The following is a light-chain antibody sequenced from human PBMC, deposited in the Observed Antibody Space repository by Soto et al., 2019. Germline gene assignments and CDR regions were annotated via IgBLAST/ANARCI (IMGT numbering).Light chain of an antibody. J-gene: IGKJ2*01. V-gene: IGKV3-20*01. Sequence: IVLTQSPGTLSLSPGERVTLSCRASESVDSYYLAWYQHQPGQAPRLLIYGASNRATGIPDRFSGSGSGTDFTLTISRLEPEVFAVYYCQHLRTFGQGTKLEIK. CDR1: ESVDSYY. CDR3: QHLRT. CDR2: GAS.